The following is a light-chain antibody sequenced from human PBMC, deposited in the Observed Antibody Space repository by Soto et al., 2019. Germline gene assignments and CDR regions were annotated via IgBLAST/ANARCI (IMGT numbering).Light chain of an antibody. V-gene: IGKV3-11*01. CDR2: DAS. CDR3: QHRANWPLT. J-gene: IGKJ4*01. CDR1: QSVSSY. Sequence: EMVLTQSPATLSLSPGERATLSCRASQSVSSYLAWYQQRPGQAPRLLIYDASNRATGIPVRFSGSGSGTDFTLTISSLEPEDFALYYCQHRANWPLTFGGGTKVEI.